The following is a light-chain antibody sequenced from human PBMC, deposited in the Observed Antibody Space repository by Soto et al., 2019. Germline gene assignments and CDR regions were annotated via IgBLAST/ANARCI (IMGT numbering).Light chain of an antibody. J-gene: IGKJ4*01. CDR1: QSISIY. Sequence: DIQMTQSPSSLCASVGDRVTITCRASQSISIYLNWYQQKPGKAPKLLIYAASSLQSGVPSRFSGSGYGTDFSLTISSLQPEDFASYYCQQSYSSPLTFGGGTKVEIK. V-gene: IGKV1-39*01. CDR2: AAS. CDR3: QQSYSSPLT.